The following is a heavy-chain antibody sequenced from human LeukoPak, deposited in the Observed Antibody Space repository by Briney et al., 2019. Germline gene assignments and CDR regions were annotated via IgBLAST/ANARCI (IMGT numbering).Heavy chain of an antibody. D-gene: IGHD3-9*01. CDR2: INHSRST. CDR3: ARAASDYDILTGYSHTRFEY. J-gene: IGHJ4*02. Sequence: PSETLSLTCAVYGGSFSGYYWSWVRQPPGKGLEWIGEINHSRSTNYNPSLKSRVTISVDTSKNQFSLKLSSVTAADTAVYYCARAASDYDILTGYSHTRFEYWGQGTLATVSS. CDR1: GGSFSGYY. V-gene: IGHV4-34*01.